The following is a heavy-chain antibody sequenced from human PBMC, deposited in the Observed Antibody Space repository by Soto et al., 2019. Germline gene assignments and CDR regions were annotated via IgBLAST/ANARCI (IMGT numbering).Heavy chain of an antibody. J-gene: IGHJ4*02. D-gene: IGHD3-16*02. CDR3: ASRFDYVWGSYRYPTPPDY. Sequence: GGSLRLSCAASGFTFSSYSMNWVRQAPGKGLEWVSSISSSSSYIYYADSVKGRFTISRDNAKNSLYLQMNSLRAEDTAVYYCASRFDYVWGSYRYPTPPDYWGQGTLVTVSS. CDR2: ISSSSSYI. V-gene: IGHV3-21*01. CDR1: GFTFSSYS.